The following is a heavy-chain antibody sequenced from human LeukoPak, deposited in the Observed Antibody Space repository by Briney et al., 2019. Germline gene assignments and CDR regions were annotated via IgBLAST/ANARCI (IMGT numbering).Heavy chain of an antibody. Sequence: PGGSLRLSCAASGFTFSNYGMHWVRQAPGEGLEWVAVISYDGNNEYYSDSVKGRFTISRDNSRNTLYLQMNSLRPEDTAVYFCAKSAVQVATIMCAFDIWGQGTLVTVSS. J-gene: IGHJ3*02. V-gene: IGHV3-30*18. CDR3: AKSAVQVATIMCAFDI. CDR1: GFTFSNYG. D-gene: IGHD5-24*01. CDR2: ISYDGNNE.